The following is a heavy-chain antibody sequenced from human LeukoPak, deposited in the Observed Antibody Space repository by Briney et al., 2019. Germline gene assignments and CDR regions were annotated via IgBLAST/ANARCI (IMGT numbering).Heavy chain of an antibody. J-gene: IGHJ4*02. Sequence: GGSLRLSCAASGFTFSSYAMSWVRQAPGKGLEWVSAISGSGGSTYYADSVKGRFTISRDNSKNTLYLQMNSLRAEDTAVYYCARARSPDYGSGSYGYWGQGTLVTVSS. CDR3: ARARSPDYGSGSYGY. CDR1: GFTFSSYA. D-gene: IGHD3-10*01. V-gene: IGHV3-23*01. CDR2: ISGSGGST.